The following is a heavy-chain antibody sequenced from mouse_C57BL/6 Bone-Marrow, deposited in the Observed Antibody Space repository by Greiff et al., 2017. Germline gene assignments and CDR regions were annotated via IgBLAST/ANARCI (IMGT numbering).Heavy chain of an antibody. CDR2: IWTGGGT. CDR1: GFSLTSYA. Sequence: VKLMESGPGLVAPSQSLSITCTVSGFSLTSYAISWVRQPPGKGLEWLGVIWTGGGTNYNSALKSRLSISKDNSKSQVFLKMNSLQTDDTARYYCARNAEDFTVFYYAMDYWGQGTSVTVSS. J-gene: IGHJ4*01. D-gene: IGHD1-1*01. V-gene: IGHV2-9-1*01. CDR3: ARNAEDFTVFYYAMDY.